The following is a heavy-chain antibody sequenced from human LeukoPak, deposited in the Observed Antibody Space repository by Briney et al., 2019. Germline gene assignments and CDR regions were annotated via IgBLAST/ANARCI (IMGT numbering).Heavy chain of an antibody. CDR2: TWYDGSNQ. J-gene: IGHJ4*02. Sequence: GGSLRLSCAASGFTFSTYGMHWVRQAPGKGLEWVAITWYDGSNQYYADSVKGRFTISRDNSKNTVYLQMNSPRAEDTAVYYCARDSYDSSSRGSLDYWGQGTLVTVSS. CDR3: ARDSYDSSSRGSLDY. CDR1: GFTFSTYG. D-gene: IGHD3-22*01. V-gene: IGHV3-33*01.